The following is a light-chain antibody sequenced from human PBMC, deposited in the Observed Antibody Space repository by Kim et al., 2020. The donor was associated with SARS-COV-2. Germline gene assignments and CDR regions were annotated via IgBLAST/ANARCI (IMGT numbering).Light chain of an antibody. V-gene: IGLV2-23*02. CDR1: SSDVGSYNL. CDR2: EVS. CDR3: SSFADSSTFNYV. Sequence: SITISCPGTSSDVGSYNLVSWYQQHPGRAPKLIIYEVSKRPSGVSYRFSGSKSGNTASLSISGLQAEDEADYYCSSFADSSTFNYVFGTGTKVTVL. J-gene: IGLJ1*01.